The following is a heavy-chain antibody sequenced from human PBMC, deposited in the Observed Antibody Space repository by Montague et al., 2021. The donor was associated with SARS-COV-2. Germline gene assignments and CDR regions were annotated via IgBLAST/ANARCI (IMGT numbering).Heavy chain of an antibody. CDR3: AAQTDYYYYSLDV. V-gene: IGHV4-59*08. CDR1: GGSIRNYY. Sequence: SETLSLTCAVSGGSIRNYYWSWIRQPPGRGLEWIAYIYDSGNVDYNPSLRSRVTISVDTSKNQFSLKLSSVAAADTADYYCAAQTDYYYYSLDVWGQGTTATVS. CDR2: IYDSGNV. J-gene: IGHJ6*02.